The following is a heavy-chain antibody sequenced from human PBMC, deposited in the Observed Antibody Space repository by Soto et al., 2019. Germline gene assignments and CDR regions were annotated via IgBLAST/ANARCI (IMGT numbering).Heavy chain of an antibody. CDR2: IRSKAYGGTT. D-gene: IGHD3-3*01. J-gene: IGHJ6*02. Sequence: PGGSLRLSCTASGFTFGDYAMSWFRQAPGKGLEWVGFIRSKAYGGTTEYAASVKGRFTISRDDSKNIAYLQMNSLKTEDTAVYYCTRDADYDFWSGYYYYGMDVWGQGTTVTVSS. CDR3: TRDADYDFWSGYYYYGMDV. CDR1: GFTFGDYA. V-gene: IGHV3-49*03.